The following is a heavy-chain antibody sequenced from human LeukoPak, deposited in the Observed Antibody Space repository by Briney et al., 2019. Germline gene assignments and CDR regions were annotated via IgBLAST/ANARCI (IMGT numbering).Heavy chain of an antibody. V-gene: IGHV4-59*08. D-gene: IGHD2-2*01. CDR3: ARHSWYQLPKRSYYFDY. CDR2: IYYSGST. Sequence: PSETLSLTCTVSGGSISSYYWSWIRQPPGKGLEWIGYIYYSGSTNYNPSLKSRVTISGDTSKNQFSLKLSSVTAADTAVYYCARHSWYQLPKRSYYFDYWGQGTLVTVSS. J-gene: IGHJ4*02. CDR1: GGSISSYY.